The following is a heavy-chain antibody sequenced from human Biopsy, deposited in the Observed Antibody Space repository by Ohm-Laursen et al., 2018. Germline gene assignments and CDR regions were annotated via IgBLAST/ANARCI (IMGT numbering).Heavy chain of an antibody. CDR1: GGSISSYY. D-gene: IGHD1-26*01. CDR3: ARHAPSYSGSYWRYFDL. J-gene: IGHJ2*01. CDR2: IYYTGST. V-gene: IGHV4-59*08. Sequence: GTLSHTCTVSGGSISSYYWSWIRQPPGRGLEWIGYIYYTGSTNYNPSLKSRVTISVDTSMNHLSLRLTSVTAADTAVYYCARHAPSYSGSYWRYFDLWGRGTLVTVSS.